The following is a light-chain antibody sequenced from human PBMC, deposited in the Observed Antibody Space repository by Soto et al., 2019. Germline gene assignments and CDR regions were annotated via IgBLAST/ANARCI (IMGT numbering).Light chain of an antibody. V-gene: IGKV3D-15*02. Sequence: EIVMTQSPATLSVSPGERATLSCRVSQSVSSNLAWYQQKPGQAPRLLIYGASTRATGIPARFSGSGSGTEFTLTISSLQSEDFAVYYCQQYGSSPLTFGGGTKVDVK. J-gene: IGKJ4*01. CDR2: GAS. CDR3: QQYGSSPLT. CDR1: QSVSSN.